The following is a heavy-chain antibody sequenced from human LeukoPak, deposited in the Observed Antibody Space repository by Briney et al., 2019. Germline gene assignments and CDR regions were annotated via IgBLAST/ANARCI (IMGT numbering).Heavy chain of an antibody. D-gene: IGHD2/OR15-2a*01. V-gene: IGHV1-2*06. CDR3: AREGCSSTTCLANRFDP. Sequence: GASVKVSCKASGYTFTGYYMHWVRQAPGQGLGWMGRIYPNSGGTNYAQKFQGRFTMTRDTSISTIYMELSRLRSDDTAVYYCAREGCSSTTCLANRFDPWGQETLVTVSS. J-gene: IGHJ5*02. CDR2: IYPNSGGT. CDR1: GYTFTGYY.